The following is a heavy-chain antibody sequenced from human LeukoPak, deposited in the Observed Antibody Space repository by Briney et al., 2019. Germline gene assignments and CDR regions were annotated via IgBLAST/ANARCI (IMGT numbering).Heavy chain of an antibody. CDR3: ARATMIVVAGGYYFDY. V-gene: IGHV3-64*01. CDR1: GFTFSSYA. J-gene: IGHJ4*02. CDR2: ISSNRGST. D-gene: IGHD3-22*01. Sequence: GGSLRLSCAASGFTFSSYAMHWVRQAPGKGLEYVSAISSNRGSTYYANSVKGRFTISRDNSKNTLYLQMNSLRAEDTAVYYCARATMIVVAGGYYFDYWGQGTLVTVSS.